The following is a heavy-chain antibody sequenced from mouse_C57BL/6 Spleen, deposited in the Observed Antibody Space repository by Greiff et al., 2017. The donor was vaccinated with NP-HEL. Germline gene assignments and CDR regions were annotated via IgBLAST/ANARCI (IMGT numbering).Heavy chain of an antibody. D-gene: IGHD1-1*01. V-gene: IGHV1-69*01. J-gene: IGHJ1*03. Sequence: LQESGAELVMPGASVKLSCKASGYTFTSYWMHWVKQRPGQGLEWIGEIDPSDSYTNYNQKFKGKSTLTVDKSSSTAYMQLSSLTSEDSAVYYCARKGFITTVVATRYFDVWGTGTTVTVSS. CDR1: GYTFTSYW. CDR2: IDPSDSYT. CDR3: ARKGFITTVVATRYFDV.